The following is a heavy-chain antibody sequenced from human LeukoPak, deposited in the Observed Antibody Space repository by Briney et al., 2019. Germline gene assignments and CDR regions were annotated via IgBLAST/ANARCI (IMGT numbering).Heavy chain of an antibody. CDR2: IYYSGST. V-gene: IGHV4-30-4*01. J-gene: IGHJ6*02. Sequence: PGKGLXXIGYIYYSGSTYYNPSLKSRVTISVDTSKNQFSLKLSSVTAADTAVYYCAREGKAIYYGMDVWGQGTTVTVSS. CDR3: AREGKAIYYGMDV.